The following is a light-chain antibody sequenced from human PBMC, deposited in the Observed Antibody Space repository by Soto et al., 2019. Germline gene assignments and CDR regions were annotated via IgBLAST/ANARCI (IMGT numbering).Light chain of an antibody. J-gene: IGLJ1*01. V-gene: IGLV2-14*01. CDR1: SSDVDGYNS. CDR3: SSYTSSITL. Sequence: QSALTQPASVSGSPGQSITISCTGTSSDVDGYNSVSWYQQRPGKAPKLMIYDVSNQPSGVSNRFSGSKSGNTASLTISGLQAEDEADYYCSSYTSSITLFGTGTKLTVL. CDR2: DVS.